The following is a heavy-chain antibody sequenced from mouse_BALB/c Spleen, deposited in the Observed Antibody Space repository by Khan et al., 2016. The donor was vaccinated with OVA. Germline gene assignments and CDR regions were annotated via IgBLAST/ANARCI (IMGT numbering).Heavy chain of an antibody. V-gene: IGHV1S136*01. CDR2: IYPFNDAT. J-gene: IGHJ3*01. D-gene: IGHD1-1*01. Sequence: EVQLQQSGPEVVKPGASVKMSCKASGYTFTSYVMHWVKQKPGQGLEWIGYIYPFNDATKFTAKFNGKATLTSDKSFRTAYMELSNLDAEESAVYDCAQVGMYYVSFVHWGQGTLVTVSA. CDR3: AQVGMYYVSFVH. CDR1: GYTFTSYV.